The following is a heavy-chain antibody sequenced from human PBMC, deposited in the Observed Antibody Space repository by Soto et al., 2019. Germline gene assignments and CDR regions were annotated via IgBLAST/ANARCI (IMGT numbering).Heavy chain of an antibody. J-gene: IGHJ6*02. CDR1: GYTFTSYY. D-gene: IGHD3-10*01. CDR2: INPSGGST. Sequence: ASVKVSCKASGYTFTSYYMHWVRQAPGQGLEWMGIINPSGGSTSYAQKFQGRVTMTRDTSTSTVYMELSSLRSEDTVVYYCASAITMVRGVDYGMDVWGQGTTVTVSS. V-gene: IGHV1-46*01. CDR3: ASAITMVRGVDYGMDV.